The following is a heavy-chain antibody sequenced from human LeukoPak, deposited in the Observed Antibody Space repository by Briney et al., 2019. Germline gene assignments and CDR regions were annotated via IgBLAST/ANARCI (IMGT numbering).Heavy chain of an antibody. CDR2: IYSGGSI. D-gene: IGHD5-12*01. CDR1: GFTFSSYS. V-gene: IGHV3-53*01. J-gene: IGHJ4*02. CDR3: ARASGEKSGSVDY. Sequence: GGSLRLSCAASGFTFSSYSMNWVRQVSGKGLEWVSVIYSGGSIYYADSVKGRFTISRDKSKNTLYLEMNSLRAEDTAVYYCARASGEKSGSVDYWGQGTLVTVSS.